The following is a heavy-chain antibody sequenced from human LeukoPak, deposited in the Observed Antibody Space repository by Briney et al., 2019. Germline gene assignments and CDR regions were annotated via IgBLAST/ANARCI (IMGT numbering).Heavy chain of an antibody. D-gene: IGHD2-21*01. CDR2: IKSKTAGGTT. Sequence: GGSLRLSCAASGFSFINARMSWVRQAPGKGLEWVGRIKSKTAGGTTDYVAPVKDRFTISRDDSKNTLFLQMNSLQTEDTAVYYCTTSIPWSLNDYWGQGTLVTVSS. V-gene: IGHV3-15*01. CDR3: TTSIPWSLNDY. J-gene: IGHJ4*02. CDR1: GFSFINAR.